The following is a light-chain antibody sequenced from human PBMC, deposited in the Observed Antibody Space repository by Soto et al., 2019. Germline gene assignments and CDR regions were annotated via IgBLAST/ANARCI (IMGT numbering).Light chain of an antibody. CDR2: DAA. Sequence: DIPMTQSPSTLSASVADRVTIACRASQAISGYLAWYQRKPGKAPKLLIYDAANLQTGVSSRFSGSVSGTEFTLTIYSLQPDDFATYYCQQYSSYPLTFGGGTKVEIK. V-gene: IGKV1-5*01. CDR1: QAISGY. CDR3: QQYSSYPLT. J-gene: IGKJ4*01.